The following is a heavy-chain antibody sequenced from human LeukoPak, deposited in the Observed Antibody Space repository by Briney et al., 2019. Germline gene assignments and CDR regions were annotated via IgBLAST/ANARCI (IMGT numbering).Heavy chain of an antibody. D-gene: IGHD3-16*01. CDR3: ARDQGGVGY. CDR1: GFTFSSYG. J-gene: IGHJ4*02. CDR2: ISSFSGTI. V-gene: IGHV3-48*01. Sequence: GGSLRLTCPASGFTFSSYGMHWVRQAPAKGLEWVSYISSFSGTINYADSVKGRFTISRDNAKNSLYLQMNSLRAEDTAVYYCARDQGGVGYWGQGTLVTVSS.